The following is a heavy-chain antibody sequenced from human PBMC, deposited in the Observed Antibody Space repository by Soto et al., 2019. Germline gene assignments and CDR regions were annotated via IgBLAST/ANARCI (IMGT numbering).Heavy chain of an antibody. CDR3: TPLALKYSSGWYEFSD. J-gene: IGHJ4*02. V-gene: IGHV3-15*07. CDR1: GFTFSNVW. D-gene: IGHD6-19*01. Sequence: EVQLVESGGGLVQPGGSLRLSCAASGFTFSNVWMNWVRQAPGKGLEWVGRIKSKTDGGTTDYAAPVKGRFTISRDDSKNTLYLLMNSLKTEDTAVYYCTPLALKYSSGWYEFSDWGQGTLVTVSS. CDR2: IKSKTDGGTT.